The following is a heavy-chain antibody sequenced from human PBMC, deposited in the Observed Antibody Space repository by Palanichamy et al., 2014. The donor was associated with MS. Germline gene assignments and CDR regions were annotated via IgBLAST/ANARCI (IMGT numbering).Heavy chain of an antibody. CDR2: INNDGST. V-gene: IGHV3-66*01. CDR3: ASGYYGTSGYSLDY. CDR1: GFSVSTNY. D-gene: IGHD3-22*01. J-gene: IGHJ4*02. Sequence: QLVEVWGRAWSSLGGPVRLSCAASGFSVSTNYMTWVRQAPGKGLEWVSFINNDGSTYYADSVKGRFTISRDNSKNTLYLQMHSLRAEDAAVYYCASGYYGTSGYSLDYWGQGSLVTVSA.